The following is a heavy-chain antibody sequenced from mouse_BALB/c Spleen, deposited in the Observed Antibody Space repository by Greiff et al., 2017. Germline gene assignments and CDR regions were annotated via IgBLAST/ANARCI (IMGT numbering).Heavy chain of an antibody. CDR3: ARQITTVAY. J-gene: IGHJ3*01. V-gene: IGHV5-9-3*01. D-gene: IGHD2-4*01. CDR1: GFTFSSYA. Sequence: EVKLQESGGGLVKPGGSLKLSCAASGFTFSSYAMSWVRQTPEKRLEWVATISSGGSYTYYPDSVKGRFTISRDNAKNTLYLQMSSLRSEDTAMYYCARQITTVAYWGQGTLVTVSA. CDR2: ISSGGSYT.